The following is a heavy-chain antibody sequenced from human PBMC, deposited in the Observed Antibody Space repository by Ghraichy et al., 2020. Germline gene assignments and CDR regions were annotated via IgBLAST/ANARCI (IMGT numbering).Heavy chain of an antibody. CDR3: AKELDSSGCIDY. Sequence: GGSLRLSCVASGFTFSSYAMSWVRQAPGKGLEWVSAISGSGRSTYYPDSVRGRFTISRDKSKNMLYLQMNSLRAEDTAIYYCAKELDSSGCIDYWGQGTLVTVSS. D-gene: IGHD3-22*01. CDR1: GFTFSSYA. V-gene: IGHV3-23*01. CDR2: ISGSGRST. J-gene: IGHJ4*02.